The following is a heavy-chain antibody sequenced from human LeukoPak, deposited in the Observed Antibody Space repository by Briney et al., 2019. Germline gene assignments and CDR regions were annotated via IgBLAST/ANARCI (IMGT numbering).Heavy chain of an antibody. V-gene: IGHV1-2*02. CDR1: GYTFTDYF. J-gene: IGHJ6*03. CDR3: LRPHLYYYYLDV. CDR2: INPISGGT. Sequence: GASVKVSCKASGYTFTDYFMHWVRQAPGQGLEWMGWINPISGGTNYAQKFQGRVTMTRDTSISTAYMELSRLRSDDTAVYYCLRPHLYYYYLDVWGKGTTVTISS.